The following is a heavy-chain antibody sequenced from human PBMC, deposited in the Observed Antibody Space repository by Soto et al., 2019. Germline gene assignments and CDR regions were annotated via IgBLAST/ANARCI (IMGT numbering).Heavy chain of an antibody. Sequence: AASVKVSCKASGGTFSSYAISWVRQAPGQGLEWMGGIIPIFGTANYAQKFQGRVTITADESTSTAYMELSSLRSEDTAVYYCARDPPGGGGGSSSEVDYWGQGTLVTVSS. V-gene: IGHV1-69*13. CDR1: GGTFSSYA. D-gene: IGHD6-6*01. J-gene: IGHJ4*02. CDR3: ARDPPGGGGGSSSEVDY. CDR2: IIPIFGTA.